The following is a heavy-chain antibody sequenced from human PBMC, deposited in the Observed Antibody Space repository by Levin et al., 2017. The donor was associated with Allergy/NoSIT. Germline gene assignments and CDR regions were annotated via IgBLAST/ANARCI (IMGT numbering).Heavy chain of an antibody. J-gene: IGHJ4*02. Sequence: GESLKISCAASGFSFSDYSMNWVRQAPGKGLEWVSSISSTSLYLYYSDSVKGRFTISRDNAKNSLFLQMNRLRAEDTAVYYCARKIEGATSYWGQGALVTVSS. D-gene: IGHD1-26*01. CDR3: ARKIEGATSY. CDR1: GFSFSDYS. V-gene: IGHV3-21*01. CDR2: ISSTSLYL.